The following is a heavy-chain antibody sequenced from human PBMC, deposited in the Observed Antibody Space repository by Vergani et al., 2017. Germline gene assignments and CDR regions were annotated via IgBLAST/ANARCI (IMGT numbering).Heavy chain of an antibody. CDR3: ARDLAKVKEYYYYGMDV. CDR2: ISGSGGST. D-gene: IGHD3-22*01. J-gene: IGHJ6*02. CDR1: GFTFSSYA. V-gene: IGHV3-23*01. Sequence: EVQLLESGGGLVQPGGSLRLSCAASGFTFSSYAMSWVRQAPGKGLEWVSAISGSGGSTYYADSVKGRFTISRDNSKNTLYLQMNSLRAEDTAVYYCARDLAKVKEYYYYGMDVWGQGTTVTVSS.